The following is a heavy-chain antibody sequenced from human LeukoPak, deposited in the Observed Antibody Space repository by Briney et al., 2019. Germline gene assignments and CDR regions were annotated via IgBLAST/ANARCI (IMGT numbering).Heavy chain of an antibody. Sequence: GGSLRLSCAASGFTVSSNYMSWVRQAPGKGLEWVSVMYSGGSTYYADSVKGRFTISRDNSKNTLYLQMNSLRAEDTAVYYCARDLSGSGHFDYWGQGTLVTVSS. CDR1: GFTVSSNY. J-gene: IGHJ4*02. CDR2: MYSGGST. D-gene: IGHD6-19*01. V-gene: IGHV3-53*01. CDR3: ARDLSGSGHFDY.